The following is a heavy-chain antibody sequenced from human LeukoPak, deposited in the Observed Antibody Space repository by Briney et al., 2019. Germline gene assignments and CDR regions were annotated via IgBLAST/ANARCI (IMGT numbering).Heavy chain of an antibody. D-gene: IGHD2-2*01. CDR1: GGSISSSSYY. V-gene: IGHV4-39*01. CDR2: IYYSGST. CDR3: ASRYCSSTSCQVYFDY. J-gene: IGHJ4*02. Sequence: PSETLSLTCTVSGGSISSSSYYWGWIRQPPGKGLEWIGSIYYSGSTYYNPSLKSRVTISVDTSKNQFSLKLSSVTAADTAVYYCASRYCSSTSCQVYFDYWGQGTLVTVSS.